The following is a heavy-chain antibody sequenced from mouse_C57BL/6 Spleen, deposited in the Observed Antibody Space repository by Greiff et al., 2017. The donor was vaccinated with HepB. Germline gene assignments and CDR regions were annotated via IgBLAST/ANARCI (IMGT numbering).Heavy chain of an antibody. V-gene: IGHV3-8*01. D-gene: IGHD2-5*01. Sequence: EVKLQESGPGLAKPSQTLSLTCSVTGYSITSDYWNWIRKFPGNKLEYMGYISYSGSTYYNPSLKSRISITRDTSKNQYYLQLNSVTTEDTATYYCARYKGYSNYGDYAMDYWGQGTSVTVSS. CDR1: GYSITSDY. J-gene: IGHJ4*01. CDR2: ISYSGST. CDR3: ARYKGYSNYGDYAMDY.